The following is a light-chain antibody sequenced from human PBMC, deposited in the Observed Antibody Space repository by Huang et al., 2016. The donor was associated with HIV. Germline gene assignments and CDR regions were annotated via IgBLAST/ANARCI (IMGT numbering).Light chain of an antibody. J-gene: IGKJ5*01. Sequence: IQLTQSPFSLSASVGYRVTITCRASQGISSYLAWYQQKPGKAPKLLSYAASTLQSGVPSRFSGSGSGTDFTLTISSLQPEDFATYYCQQLNSYPITFGQGTRLEIK. CDR1: QGISSY. CDR2: AAS. V-gene: IGKV1-9*01. CDR3: QQLNSYPIT.